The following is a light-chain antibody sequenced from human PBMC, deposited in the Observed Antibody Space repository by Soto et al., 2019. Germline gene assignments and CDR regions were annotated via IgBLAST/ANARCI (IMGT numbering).Light chain of an antibody. J-gene: IGKJ1*01. CDR1: QNVNAN. CDR2: GAS. Sequence: EVVMTQSPATLSVSPGERATLYCRASQNVNANLAWYQQKPGQAPRLLIHGASTRATGIPAWFSGSGFGTEFILTISSLKSEDFAVYYCQQYNTWVWTFGQGTKVEGK. V-gene: IGKV3-15*01. CDR3: QQYNTWVWT.